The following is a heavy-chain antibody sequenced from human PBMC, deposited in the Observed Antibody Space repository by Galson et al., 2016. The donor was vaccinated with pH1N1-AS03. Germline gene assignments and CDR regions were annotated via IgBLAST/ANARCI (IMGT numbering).Heavy chain of an antibody. CDR1: GGSMTSPDW. Sequence: ETLSLTCAVSGGSMTSPDWWTWVRQPPGKGLEWIGEVHYSGTTCYNPSLNSRVTMSIDKSNNQFSLNLGSVTAADTAVYFCASAGYHTPGYHYWGQGALVTVSS. CDR2: VHYSGTT. D-gene: IGHD3-16*02. CDR3: ASAGYHTPGYHY. J-gene: IGHJ4*02. V-gene: IGHV4-4*01.